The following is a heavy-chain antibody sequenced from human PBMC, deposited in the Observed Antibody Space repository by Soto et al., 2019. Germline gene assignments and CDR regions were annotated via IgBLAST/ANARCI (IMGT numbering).Heavy chain of an antibody. V-gene: IGHV3-33*01. CDR3: ARGDSSYPFRY. CDR2: IWYDGSTK. D-gene: IGHD6-6*01. CDR1: GFTFSSYG. Sequence: QVQLVESGGAVVQPGRSLRLSCAASGFTFSSYGMHWVRQAPGKGLEWVALIWYDGSTKTYADSVKGRFTISRDNSKNTLYLQMISLRADDTAVYYCARGDSSYPFRYWDQGTLVTVSS. J-gene: IGHJ4*02.